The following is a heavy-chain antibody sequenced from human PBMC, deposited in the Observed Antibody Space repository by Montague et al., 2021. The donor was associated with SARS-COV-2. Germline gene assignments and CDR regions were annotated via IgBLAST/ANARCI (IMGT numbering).Heavy chain of an antibody. Sequence: SETLSLTCAVHGGSCSGYYWSWTRQPPAKGMDWIGEINHSGSTNYNPSLKSRVSISVDTSKNQFSLKLSSVTAADTAVYYCARGAPTITMIVVVFTGAGWYFDLWGRGTLVTVSS. V-gene: IGHV4-34*01. CDR1: GGSCSGYY. CDR3: ARGAPTITMIVVVFTGAGWYFDL. CDR2: INHSGST. J-gene: IGHJ2*01. D-gene: IGHD3-22*01.